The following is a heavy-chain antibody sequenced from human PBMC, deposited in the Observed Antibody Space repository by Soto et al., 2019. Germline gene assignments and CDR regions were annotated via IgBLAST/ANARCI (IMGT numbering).Heavy chain of an antibody. V-gene: IGHV3-48*03. CDR2: ISSNGRTL. J-gene: IGHJ6*02. CDR3: AREGLGRRIIPPYYLDGMDV. Sequence: EMQLVESGGGLVQPGGSLRLSCAASGFTFSNYEFNWVRQAPGKGLEWVSYISSNGRTLYYADSLTGRFTISRHDASNSLYLPMNSLRADDPAVYYCAREGLGRRIIPPYYLDGMDVWGHGTTVIVSS. CDR1: GFTFSNYE. D-gene: IGHD3-3*01.